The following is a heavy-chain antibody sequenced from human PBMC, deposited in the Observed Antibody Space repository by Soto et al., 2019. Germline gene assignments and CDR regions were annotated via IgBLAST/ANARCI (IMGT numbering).Heavy chain of an antibody. J-gene: IGHJ4*02. D-gene: IGHD4-17*01. V-gene: IGHV1-46*03. CDR3: ARAILTVTTVNYFDY. Sequence: ASVKVSCKASGYTFTSYYMHWVRQAPGQGLEWMGIINPSGGSTSYAQKFQGRVTMTRDTSTSTVYMELSSLRSEDTAVYYCARAILTVTTVNYFDYWGQGTLVTV. CDR1: GYTFTSYY. CDR2: INPSGGST.